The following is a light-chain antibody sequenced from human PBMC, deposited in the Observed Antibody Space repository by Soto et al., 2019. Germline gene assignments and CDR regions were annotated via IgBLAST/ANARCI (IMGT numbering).Light chain of an antibody. J-gene: IGKJ2*01. CDR1: QSVLYSSNNKNY. V-gene: IGKV4-1*01. Sequence: DIVMTQSPDSLAVSLGERATINCKSSQSVLYSSNNKNYLAWYQQRPGQPPKLLIYWASTRESGVPDRFSGSGSGTDFQLTITSLQAADVAVYYCQQYESTPPTFGQGTKLEIK. CDR2: WAS. CDR3: QQYESTPPT.